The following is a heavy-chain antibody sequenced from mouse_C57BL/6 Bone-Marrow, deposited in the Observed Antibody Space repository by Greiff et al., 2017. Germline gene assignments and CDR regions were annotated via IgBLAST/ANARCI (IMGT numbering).Heavy chain of an antibody. J-gene: IGHJ3*01. Sequence: QVQLQQSGAELVMPGASVKLSCKASGYTFTSYWLHWVKQRPGQGLEWIGEIDPSDSYTNYNQTFKGKSTLTVDKSSSTAYMQLSSLTSEDSAVYYCARGGWLRCAYWGQGTLVTVSA. V-gene: IGHV1-69*01. D-gene: IGHD2-3*01. CDR1: GYTFTSYW. CDR3: ARGGWLRCAY. CDR2: IDPSDSYT.